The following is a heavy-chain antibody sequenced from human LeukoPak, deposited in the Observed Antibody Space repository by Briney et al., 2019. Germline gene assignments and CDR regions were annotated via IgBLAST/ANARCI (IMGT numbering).Heavy chain of an antibody. CDR3: ARNDFGSGWLGDY. Sequence: GGSLRLSCAASGFTFSTYAMSWVRQAPGEGLEWVSTIGGGGGGTYYADSVKGRFTISRDTSKNTLFLQMNSLRVEDTAVYYCARNDFGSGWLGDYWGQGTLVTVFS. CDR1: GFTFSTYA. J-gene: IGHJ4*02. CDR2: IGGGGGGT. D-gene: IGHD6-19*01. V-gene: IGHV3-23*01.